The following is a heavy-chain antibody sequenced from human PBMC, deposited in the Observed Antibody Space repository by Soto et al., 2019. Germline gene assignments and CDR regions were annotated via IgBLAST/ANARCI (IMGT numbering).Heavy chain of an antibody. CDR1: GYTFTSYG. D-gene: IGHD3-3*01. CDR2: ISAYNGNT. J-gene: IGHJ6*02. V-gene: IGHV1-18*01. CDR3: ARAGYFWSGYSPPSSSYYGMDV. Sequence: GASVKVSCKASGYTFTSYGISWVRQAPGQGLEWMGWISAYNGNTNYAQKLQGRVTMTTDTSTSTAYMELRSLRSDDTAVYYCARAGYFWSGYSPPSSSYYGMDVWGQGTTVTVSS.